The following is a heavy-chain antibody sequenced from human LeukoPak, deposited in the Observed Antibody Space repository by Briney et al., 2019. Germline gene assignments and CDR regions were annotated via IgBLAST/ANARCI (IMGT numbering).Heavy chain of an antibody. CDR1: GFTFSSYD. Sequence: PGGSLRLSCEASGFTFSSYDMNWVRQGPGKGLEWVSYISSSGSTKNYADSVKGRFIIFRDNAKNSLYLQMNSLRDEDTAVYYCATVRPFDYWGQGTLVTVSS. CDR2: ISSSGSTK. V-gene: IGHV3-48*02. D-gene: IGHD3-22*01. J-gene: IGHJ4*02. CDR3: ATVRPFDY.